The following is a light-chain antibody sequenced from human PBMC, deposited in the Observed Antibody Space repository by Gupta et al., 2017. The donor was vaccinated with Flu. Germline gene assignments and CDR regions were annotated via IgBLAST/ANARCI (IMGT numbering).Light chain of an antibody. Sequence: VTIACTGSSANIGAGYDVHWYQQLPGTAPKLLIYGNSNRPSRVPDRFSGSKSGTSASLAITGLQAEDEADYYCQSYDSSRSGSVFGGGTKLTVL. J-gene: IGLJ2*01. CDR1: SANIGAGYD. CDR3: QSYDSSRSGSV. V-gene: IGLV1-40*01. CDR2: GNS.